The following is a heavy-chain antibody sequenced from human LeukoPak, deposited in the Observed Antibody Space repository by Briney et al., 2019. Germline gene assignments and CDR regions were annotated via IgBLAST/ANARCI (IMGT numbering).Heavy chain of an antibody. CDR2: IYYSGST. J-gene: IGHJ5*02. CDR1: GVSISSYY. V-gene: IGHV4-59*01. D-gene: IGHD2-8*01. Sequence: LSETLSLTCTVSGVSISSYYWSWIRQPPGKGLEWIGYIYYSGSTNYNPSLKSRVTISVDTSKNQFSLKLSSVTAADTAVYYCARSAGVVNWFDPWGQGTLVTVSS. CDR3: ARSAGVVNWFDP.